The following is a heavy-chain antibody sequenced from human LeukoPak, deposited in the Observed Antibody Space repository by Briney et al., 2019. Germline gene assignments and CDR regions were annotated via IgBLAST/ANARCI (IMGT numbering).Heavy chain of an antibody. CDR1: GFTFSSYA. Sequence: GGSLRLSCAASGFTFSSYAMSWARQAPGKGLEWVSAISGSGGSTYYADSVKGRFTISRDNSKNTLYLQMNSLRAEDTAVYYCAKGFLGYYDSSGYYLHAFDIWGQGTMVTVSS. D-gene: IGHD3-22*01. J-gene: IGHJ3*02. CDR3: AKGFLGYYDSSGYYLHAFDI. V-gene: IGHV3-23*01. CDR2: ISGSGGST.